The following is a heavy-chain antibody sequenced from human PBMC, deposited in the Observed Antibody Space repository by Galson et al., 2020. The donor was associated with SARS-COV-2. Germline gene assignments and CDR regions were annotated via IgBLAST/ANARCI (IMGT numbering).Heavy chain of an antibody. CDR3: ARDGIRAVEYYYYYYMDV. J-gene: IGHJ6*03. CDR2: IKQDGSEK. CDR1: GFTFSSYW. Sequence: GESLKISCAASGFTFSSYWMSWVRQAPGKGLEWVANIKQDGSEKYYVDSVKGRFTISRDNAKNSLYLQMNSLRAEDTAVYYCARDGIRAVEYYYYYYMDVWGKGTTVTVSS. D-gene: IGHD1-20*01. V-gene: IGHV3-7*03.